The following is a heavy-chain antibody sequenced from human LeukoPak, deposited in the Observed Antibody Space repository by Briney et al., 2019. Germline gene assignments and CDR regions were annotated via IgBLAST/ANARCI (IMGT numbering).Heavy chain of an antibody. CDR1: GYSVSSGYY. D-gene: IGHD2-21*02. CDR2: LSPSGAT. V-gene: IGHV4-38-2*01. CDR3: ARHLVFVVVAATMDAFDI. J-gene: IGHJ3*02. Sequence: KPSETLSRTCAVSGYSVSSGYYWGWIRQSPRKGLGWIGGLSPSGATCYIPSLESRVIISGDTSKNHFSLKLNSVTAADTAVYYCARHLVFVVVAATMDAFDIWGQGTMVTVSS.